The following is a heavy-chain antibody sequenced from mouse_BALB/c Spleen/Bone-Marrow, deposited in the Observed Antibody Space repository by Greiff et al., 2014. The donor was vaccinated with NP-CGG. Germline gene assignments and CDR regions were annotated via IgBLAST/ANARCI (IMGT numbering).Heavy chain of an antibody. CDR1: GFTFSDFY. D-gene: IGHD3-3*01. CDR3: ARAGEREGAIDY. Sequence: EVQGVESGGDLVKPGGSLKLSCAASGFTFSDFYMFWFHQTPGQRLEWVATICDGGTCIYDTDSVKGRFTISRDNSKNILYLQRSILNYEYAVMYYGARAGEREGAIDYWGQGTSVTVSA. V-gene: IGHV5-4*02. CDR2: ICDGGTCI. J-gene: IGHJ4*01.